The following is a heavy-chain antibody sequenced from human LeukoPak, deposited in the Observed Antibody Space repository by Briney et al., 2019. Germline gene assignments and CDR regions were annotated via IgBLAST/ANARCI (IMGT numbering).Heavy chain of an antibody. CDR1: GFTLNYW. D-gene: IGHD6-19*01. CDR2: INSEGSST. J-gene: IGHJ4*02. CDR3: ARGPVSHTSGWPFDY. Sequence: GGSLRLSCAASGFTLNYWMHWVRQAPGKGLVWVSRINSEGSSTDYADSVKGRFTISRDDAKNSVYLQMNSLRADDTALYYCARGPVSHTSGWPFDYWGQGTLVTVSS. V-gene: IGHV3-74*01.